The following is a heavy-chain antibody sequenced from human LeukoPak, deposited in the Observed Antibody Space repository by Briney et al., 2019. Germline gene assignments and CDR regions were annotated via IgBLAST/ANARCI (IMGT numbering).Heavy chain of an antibody. D-gene: IGHD4-11*01. CDR1: GGSFSGYY. Sequence: PSETLSLTCAVYGGSFSGYYWSWIRHPPGKGLEWIGEINHSGSTNYNPSLKSRVTISVDTSKNQFSLKLSSVTAADTAVYYCARGYSNWDYWGQGTLVTVSS. V-gene: IGHV4-34*01. CDR2: INHSGST. CDR3: ARGYSNWDY. J-gene: IGHJ4*02.